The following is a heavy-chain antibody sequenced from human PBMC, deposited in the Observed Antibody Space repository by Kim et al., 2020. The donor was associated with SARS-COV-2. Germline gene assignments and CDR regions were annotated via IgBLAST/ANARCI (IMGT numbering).Heavy chain of an antibody. CDR1: GFTFSSYA. V-gene: IGHV3-23*01. J-gene: IGHJ6*02. CDR3: AKGGYGSGSYYLSYYYGMDV. D-gene: IGHD3-10*01. CDR2: ISGSGGST. Sequence: GGSLRLSCAASGFTFSSYAMSWVRQAPGKGLEWVSAISGSGGSTYYADSVKGRFTISRDNSKNTLYLQMNSLRAEDTAVYYCAKGGYGSGSYYLSYYYGMDVWGQGTTVTVSS.